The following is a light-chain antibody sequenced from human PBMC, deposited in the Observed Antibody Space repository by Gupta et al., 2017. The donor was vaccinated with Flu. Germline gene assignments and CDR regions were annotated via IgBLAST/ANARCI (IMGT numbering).Light chain of an antibody. CDR3: RHQNISPHT. J-gene: IGKJ2*01. Sequence: PSSLSASVGDRVTITCRASQGISNDLGWYQHKPGKAPKRLIYAASRLQSGVPSRFSGSGSGTEFTLTISRLQPEDFATYYCRHQNISPHTFGQGTKMDIK. V-gene: IGKV1-17*01. CDR2: AAS. CDR1: QGISND.